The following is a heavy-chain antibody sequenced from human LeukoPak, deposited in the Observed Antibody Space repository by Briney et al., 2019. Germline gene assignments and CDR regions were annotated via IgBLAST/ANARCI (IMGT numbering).Heavy chain of an antibody. Sequence: SVKVSCKASGGTFSSYAISWVRQAPGQGLEWMGRIIPILGIANYAQKFQGRVTITADKSTSTAYMELSSLRSEDTAVYYCARAEDYYDSSGLLDYWGEGTLVTVSS. J-gene: IGHJ4*02. CDR2: IIPILGIA. V-gene: IGHV1-69*04. CDR1: GGTFSSYA. D-gene: IGHD3-22*01. CDR3: ARAEDYYDSSGLLDY.